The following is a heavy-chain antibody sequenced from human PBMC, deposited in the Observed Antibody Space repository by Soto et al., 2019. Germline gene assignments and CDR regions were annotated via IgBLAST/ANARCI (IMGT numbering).Heavy chain of an antibody. D-gene: IGHD3-22*01. J-gene: IGHJ6*01. CDR1: GFTFSSYG. Sequence: QVQLVESGGGVVQPGRSLRLSCAASGFTFSSYGMHWVRQAPGKGLEWVAVIWYDGSNKYYADSVKGRFTISRDNSKNTLYLQMNSMRAEVTAVYYCARERYYDSSGWGYGMDVWGQGTTVTVSS. CDR2: IWYDGSNK. V-gene: IGHV3-33*01. CDR3: ARERYYDSSGWGYGMDV.